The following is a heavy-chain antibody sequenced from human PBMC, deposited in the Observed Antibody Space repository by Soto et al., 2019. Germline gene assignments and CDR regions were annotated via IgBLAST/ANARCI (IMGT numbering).Heavy chain of an antibody. D-gene: IGHD3-22*01. J-gene: IGHJ4*02. V-gene: IGHV3-7*03. CDR3: ARDLRYYYDISGYYKGYFDY. Sequence: PGGSLRLSCAASGFTFSVYWMSWVRQAPGKGLEWVANIKQDGSEKYYVDSVKGRFTISRDNAKNSLYLQMNSLRAEDTAVYFCARDLRYYYDISGYYKGYFDYWGRGILVTVSS. CDR2: IKQDGSEK. CDR1: GFTFSVYW.